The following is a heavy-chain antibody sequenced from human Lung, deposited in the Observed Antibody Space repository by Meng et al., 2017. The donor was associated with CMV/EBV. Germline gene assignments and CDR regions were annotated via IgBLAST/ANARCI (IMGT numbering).Heavy chain of an antibody. CDR3: ARSDFWSGYGMDV. CDR1: GGSISSYY. CDR2: IYYSGST. J-gene: IGHJ6*02. Sequence: LXCTVSGGSISSYYWSWIRQPPGKGLEWIGYIYYSGSTNYNPSLKSRVTISVDTSKNQFSLKLSSVTAADTAVYYCARSDFWSGYGMDVWGQGTPVTVSS. D-gene: IGHD3-3*01. V-gene: IGHV4-59*01.